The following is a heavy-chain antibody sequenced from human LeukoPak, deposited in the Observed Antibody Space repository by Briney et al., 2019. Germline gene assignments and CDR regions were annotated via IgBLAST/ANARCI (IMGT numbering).Heavy chain of an antibody. CDR1: GFTFDDYG. V-gene: IGHV3-20*04. Sequence: GGSLRLSCAASGFTFDDYGMSWVRQAPRKGLEWVSGINWNGGSTGYADSVKGRFTISRDNAKNSLYLQMNSLRAEDTALYYCAREETYGDLYYFDYWGQGTLVTVSS. CDR2: INWNGGST. J-gene: IGHJ4*02. CDR3: AREETYGDLYYFDY. D-gene: IGHD4-17*01.